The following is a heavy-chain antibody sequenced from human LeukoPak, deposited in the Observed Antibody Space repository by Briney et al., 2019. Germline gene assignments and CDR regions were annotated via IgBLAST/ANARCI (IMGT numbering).Heavy chain of an antibody. CDR2: TYYRSKWYN. Sequence: SQTLSLTCAISGDSVSSKSAAWNWLRQSPSRGLEWLGRTYYRSKWYNDYAVSVKGRITINPDTSKNQFSLQLNSVTPEDTAVYYCASSDNYGGDAFDIWGQGTMVIVSS. CDR1: GDSVSSKSAA. J-gene: IGHJ3*02. V-gene: IGHV6-1*01. D-gene: IGHD4/OR15-4a*01. CDR3: ASSDNYGGDAFDI.